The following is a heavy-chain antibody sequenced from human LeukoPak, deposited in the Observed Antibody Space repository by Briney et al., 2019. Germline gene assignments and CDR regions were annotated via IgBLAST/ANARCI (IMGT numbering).Heavy chain of an antibody. D-gene: IGHD6-19*01. CDR3: ARGAVAGGNNWFDP. J-gene: IGHJ5*02. V-gene: IGHV3-48*03. CDR2: ISSSGSTI. Sequence: PPGRSLRLSCVASGFTFSSYEMNWVRQAPGKGLEWVSYISSSGSTIYYADSVKGRFTISRDNAKNSLYLQMNSLRAEDTAVYYCARGAVAGGNNWFDPWGQGTLVTVSS. CDR1: GFTFSSYE.